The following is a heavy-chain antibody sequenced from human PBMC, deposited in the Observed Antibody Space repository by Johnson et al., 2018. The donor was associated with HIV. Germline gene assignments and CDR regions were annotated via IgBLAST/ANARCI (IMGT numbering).Heavy chain of an antibody. D-gene: IGHD1-26*01. CDR2: ISGGGSAI. Sequence: GLEWVSYISGGGSAIYYADSVKGRFTISRDNAKNSLYLQMNSLRAEDTAVYYCARDRVGATAFDIWGQGTLVTVSS. V-gene: IGHV3-11*04. J-gene: IGHJ3*02. CDR3: ARDRVGATAFDI.